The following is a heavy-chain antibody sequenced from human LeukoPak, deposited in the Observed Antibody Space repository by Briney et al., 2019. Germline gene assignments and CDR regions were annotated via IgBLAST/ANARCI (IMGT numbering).Heavy chain of an antibody. J-gene: IGHJ4*02. CDR1: GGSISSGDYY. CDR3: ARADGGYYYPLDY. CDR2: IYYSGST. D-gene: IGHD3-22*01. Sequence: PSQTLSLTCTVSGGSISSGDYYWSWIRQPPGTGLVWIGYIYYSGSTYYNPSLKSRVTISVDTSKNQFSLKLSSVTAADTAVYYCARADGGYYYPLDYWGQGTLVTVSS. V-gene: IGHV4-30-4*01.